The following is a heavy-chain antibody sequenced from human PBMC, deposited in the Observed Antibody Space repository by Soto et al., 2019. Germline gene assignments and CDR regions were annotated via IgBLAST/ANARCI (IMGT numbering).Heavy chain of an antibody. D-gene: IGHD4-17*01. CDR2: MSLDESNK. J-gene: IGHJ4*02. CDR3: ARGRLPNEY. CDR1: GFTLSTYD. V-gene: IGHV3-30*03. Sequence: QVQLVESGGGVVQPGRSLRLSCAASGFTLSTYDMHWVRQAPGKGLEWVTLMSLDESNKYYADSVKGRFTISRDNSKNTLYLQMNSLRAEDTAVYYCARGRLPNEYWGQGTLVTVSS.